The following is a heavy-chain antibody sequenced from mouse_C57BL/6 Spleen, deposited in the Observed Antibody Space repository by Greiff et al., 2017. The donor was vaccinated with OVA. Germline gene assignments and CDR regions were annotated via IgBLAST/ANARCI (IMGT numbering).Heavy chain of an antibody. J-gene: IGHJ3*01. CDR3: TRPRLYSNYLFAY. CDR1: GYTFTDYE. CDR2: IDPETGGT. D-gene: IGHD2-5*01. V-gene: IGHV1-15*01. Sequence: SGAELVRPGASVTLSCKASGYTFTDYEMHWVKQTPVHGLEWIGAIDPETGGTAYNQKFKGKAILTADKSSSTAYMELRSLTSEDSAVYYCTRPRLYSNYLFAYWGQGTLVTVSA.